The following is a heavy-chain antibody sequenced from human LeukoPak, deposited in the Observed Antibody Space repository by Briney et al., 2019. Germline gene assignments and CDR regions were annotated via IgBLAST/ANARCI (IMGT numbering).Heavy chain of an antibody. D-gene: IGHD6-19*01. CDR2: ISYDGSNK. V-gene: IGHV3-30*18. Sequence: PGGSLRLSCAASGFTFSSYGMHWVRQAPGKGLEWVAVISYDGSNKYYADSVKGRFTISRDSSKNTLYLQMNSLRAEDTAVYYCAKLSGYSSGWYDYWGQGTLVTVSS. J-gene: IGHJ4*02. CDR1: GFTFSSYG. CDR3: AKLSGYSSGWYDY.